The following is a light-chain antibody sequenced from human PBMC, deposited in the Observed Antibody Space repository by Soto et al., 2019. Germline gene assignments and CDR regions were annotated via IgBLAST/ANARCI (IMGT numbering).Light chain of an antibody. CDR2: AAS. CDR1: QGIASS. CDR3: QQFNSYPLT. J-gene: IGKJ4*01. V-gene: IGKV1-9*01. Sequence: DIHLTQSPSFLSASVGDRVTITCWASQGIASSLAWYQQKAGKAPKLLIYAASTLESGVPSRFSGSGPGTEFTLTFSSLQPEDFAIYYCQQFNSYPLTFGGGTKVEIK.